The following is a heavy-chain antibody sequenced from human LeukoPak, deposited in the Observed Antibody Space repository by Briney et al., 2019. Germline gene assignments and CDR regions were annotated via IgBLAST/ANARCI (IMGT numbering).Heavy chain of an antibody. CDR2: IYGADYTT. V-gene: IGHV5-51*01. Sequence: TGESLKISCKASGYSFTSYWIGWVRQMPGKGLEWMGVIYGADYTTIYSPPFHGQITISADKSISTAYLQWTSLKASDTAMFYCARRPAGTRTFDYWGQGALVTVSS. J-gene: IGHJ4*02. D-gene: IGHD1-7*01. CDR1: GYSFTSYW. CDR3: ARRPAGTRTFDY.